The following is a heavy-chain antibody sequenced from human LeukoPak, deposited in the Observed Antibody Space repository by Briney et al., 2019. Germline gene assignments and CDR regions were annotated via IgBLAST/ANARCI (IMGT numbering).Heavy chain of an antibody. Sequence: ASVKVSCKASGYTFTSYGISWVRQAPGQGLEWMGWISAYNGNTNYAQKLQGRVAMTTDTSTSTAYMELRSLRSDDTAVYYCARELDSSGYYNFDYWGQGTLVTVSS. D-gene: IGHD3-22*01. V-gene: IGHV1-18*01. CDR1: GYTFTSYG. CDR3: ARELDSSGYYNFDY. CDR2: ISAYNGNT. J-gene: IGHJ4*02.